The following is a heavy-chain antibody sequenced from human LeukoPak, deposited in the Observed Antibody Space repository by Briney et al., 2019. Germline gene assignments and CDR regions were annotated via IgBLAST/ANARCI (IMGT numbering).Heavy chain of an antibody. D-gene: IGHD1-20*01. Sequence: GGSLRLSCAASGFTFSNSGMNWVRQAPGKGLEWVSYISSSSGTIYYADSVKGRFTISRDNAKNSLYLQMNSLRAEDTAVYYCAIITGTTADAFDIWGQGTMVTASS. J-gene: IGHJ3*02. CDR2: ISSSSGTI. CDR3: AIITGTTADAFDI. V-gene: IGHV3-48*01. CDR1: GFTFSNSG.